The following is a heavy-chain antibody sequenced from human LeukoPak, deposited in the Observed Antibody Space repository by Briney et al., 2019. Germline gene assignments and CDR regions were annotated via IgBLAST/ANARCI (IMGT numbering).Heavy chain of an antibody. J-gene: IGHJ3*02. D-gene: IGHD3-10*01. CDR3: ARRGYYYGSGSYRDAFDI. V-gene: IGHV4-59*08. Sequence: SETLSLTCTVSGGSISSYYWSWIRQPPGKGLEWIGYIYYSGSTNYNLSLKSRVTISVDTSKKQFSLKLSSVTAADTAVYYCARRGYYYGSGSYRDAFDIWGQGTMVTVSS. CDR1: GGSISSYY. CDR2: IYYSGST.